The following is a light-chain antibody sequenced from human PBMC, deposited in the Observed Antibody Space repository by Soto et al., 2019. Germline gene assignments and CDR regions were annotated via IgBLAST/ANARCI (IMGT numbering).Light chain of an antibody. J-gene: IGKJ2*01. Sequence: ERVMTQSADTLSVSPGERATLSCRARQSVRRNLAWYQQKPGQAHRLIIYGASTRAPGIPARFSGSGSGTEFTLTISSLQSEDFAVYYCQQYNNWPPYTFGQGTKLEIK. CDR1: QSVRRN. CDR3: QQYNNWPPYT. V-gene: IGKV3-15*01. CDR2: GAS.